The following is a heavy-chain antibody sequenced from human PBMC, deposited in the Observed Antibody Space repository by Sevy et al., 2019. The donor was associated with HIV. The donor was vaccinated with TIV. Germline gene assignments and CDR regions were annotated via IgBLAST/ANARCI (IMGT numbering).Heavy chain of an antibody. D-gene: IGHD2-15*01. Sequence: GGSLRLSCAASGFTFNFHGMHWVRQAPGKGLEWVAFIWHDGSNKYMADSVKGRFTISRDNSKNTLFLQMNSLTVEDXAXXXXXXXXXXSARWLDPWGQGTLVTVSS. CDR1: GFTFNFHG. CDR2: IWHDGSNK. CDR3: XXXXXXSARWLDP. J-gene: IGHJ5*02. V-gene: IGHV3-30*02.